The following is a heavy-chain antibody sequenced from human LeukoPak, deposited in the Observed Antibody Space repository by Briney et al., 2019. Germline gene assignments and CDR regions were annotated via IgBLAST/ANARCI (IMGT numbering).Heavy chain of an antibody. CDR3: ARDRGDGYNGFDY. Sequence: PSETLSLTCAVSGGSFSGHYWNWIRQPPGKGLEWIGEINHGGSTNYNPSLKSRVTISVDTSQNQFSLRLSSVTAADTAVYYCARDRGDGYNGFDYWGQGTLVTVSS. D-gene: IGHD5-24*01. CDR2: INHGGST. V-gene: IGHV4-34*01. CDR1: GGSFSGHY. J-gene: IGHJ4*02.